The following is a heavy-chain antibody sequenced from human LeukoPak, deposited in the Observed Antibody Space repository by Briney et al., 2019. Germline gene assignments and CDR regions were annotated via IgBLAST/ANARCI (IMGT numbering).Heavy chain of an antibody. J-gene: IGHJ4*02. Sequence: GGSLRLSCEASGFIFSNYWMSWVRQAPGKGLEWVANINQDESKKYYVDSVKGRFTISRDNAKNSLYLQMNSLRAEDTAVYYCARGNYDSSGYYYSAFDNWGQGTLATVSS. V-gene: IGHV3-7*01. CDR2: INQDESKK. D-gene: IGHD3-22*01. CDR1: GFIFSNYW. CDR3: ARGNYDSSGYYYSAFDN.